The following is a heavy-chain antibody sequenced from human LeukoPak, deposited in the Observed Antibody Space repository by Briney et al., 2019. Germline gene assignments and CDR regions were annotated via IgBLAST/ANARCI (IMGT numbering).Heavy chain of an antibody. CDR3: ARGRGDSRGTSFHY. V-gene: IGHV4-59*01. Sequence: SETLSLTCTVSGGSISNYYWSWIRQPPGKGLEWIGCIDYIGSTTYNPSLKSRVTISIDTSKNQFSLRLSSVTAADTAVYYCARGRGDSRGTSFHYWGQGTLVTVSA. D-gene: IGHD3-22*01. CDR2: IDYIGST. CDR1: GGSISNYY. J-gene: IGHJ4*02.